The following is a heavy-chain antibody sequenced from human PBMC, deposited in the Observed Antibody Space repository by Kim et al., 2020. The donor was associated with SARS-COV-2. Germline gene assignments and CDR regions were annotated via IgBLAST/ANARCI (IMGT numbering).Heavy chain of an antibody. CDR2: INPNSGGT. V-gene: IGHV1-2*02. CDR3: AKAYYDFWSGRLLLDY. Sequence: ASVKVSCKASGYTFTGYYMHWVRQAPGQGLEWMGWINPNSGGTNYAQKFQGRVTMTRDTSISTAYMELSRLRSDDTAVYYCAKAYYDFWSGRLLLDYWGQGTLVTVSS. D-gene: IGHD3-3*01. J-gene: IGHJ4*02. CDR1: GYTFTGYY.